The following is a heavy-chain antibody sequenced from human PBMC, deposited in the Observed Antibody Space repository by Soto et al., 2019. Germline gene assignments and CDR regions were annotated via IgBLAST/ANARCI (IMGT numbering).Heavy chain of an antibody. CDR2: ISSTGAYI. J-gene: IGHJ3*02. Sequence: EVQLVESGGGLVKPGGSLRLSCLASGLTFSACTMDWFAQAPGKGLEWVSSISSTGAYIYYAEPVRGRFTISRDNAKNSLDLHMNSLGVEDTAVYYCARDYPVLYSSSVDALDIWGRGTLVTVSS. CDR1: GLTFSACT. CDR3: ARDYPVLYSSSVDALDI. V-gene: IGHV3-21*01. D-gene: IGHD6-6*01.